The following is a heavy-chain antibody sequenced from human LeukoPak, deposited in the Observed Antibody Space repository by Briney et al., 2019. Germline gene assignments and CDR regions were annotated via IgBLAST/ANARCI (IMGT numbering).Heavy chain of an antibody. J-gene: IGHJ4*02. CDR1: GFTFSNYW. V-gene: IGHV3-7*01. CDR3: ARPTYASYDSSGYANY. Sequence: GGSLRLSCAASGFTFSNYWMTWVRPAPGEGLEWVANIKEDGSEKYYVDSVKGRFTISRDNAKNSLYLQMNSLRAEDTAVYYCARPTYASYDSSGYANYWGQGTLVTVSS. CDR2: IKEDGSEK. D-gene: IGHD3-22*01.